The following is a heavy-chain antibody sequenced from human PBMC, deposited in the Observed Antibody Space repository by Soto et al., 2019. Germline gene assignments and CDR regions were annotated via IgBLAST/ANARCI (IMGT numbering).Heavy chain of an antibody. D-gene: IGHD2-15*01. CDR2: INPNSGGT. V-gene: IGHV1-2*04. J-gene: IGHJ4*02. CDR1: GYTFTGYY. Sequence: ASVKVSCKASGYTFTGYYMHWVRQAPGQGLEWMGWINPNSGGTNYAQKFQGWVTMTRDTSISTAYMELSRLRSDDTAVYYCARGAPPGYCSGGSCYPNDYWGQGTLVTVSS. CDR3: ARGAPPGYCSGGSCYPNDY.